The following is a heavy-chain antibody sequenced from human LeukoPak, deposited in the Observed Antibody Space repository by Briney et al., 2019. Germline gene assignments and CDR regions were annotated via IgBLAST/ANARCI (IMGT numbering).Heavy chain of an antibody. D-gene: IGHD2-15*01. V-gene: IGHV3-66*01. CDR3: ARVLVVVDVVAGEIDAFDI. J-gene: IGHJ3*02. CDR1: GFTVSSNY. CDR2: IYSGGST. Sequence: GGSLRLSCAASGFTVSSNYMSWVHQAPGKGLEWVSVIYSGGSTYYADSVKGRFTISRDNSKNTLYLQMNSLRAEDTAVYYCARVLVVVDVVAGEIDAFDIWGQGTMVTVSS.